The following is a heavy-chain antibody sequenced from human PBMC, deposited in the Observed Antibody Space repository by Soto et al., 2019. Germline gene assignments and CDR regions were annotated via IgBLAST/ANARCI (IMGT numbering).Heavy chain of an antibody. J-gene: IGHJ4*02. D-gene: IGHD2-2*01. V-gene: IGHV1-46*03. Sequence: KVSCKTSGYTFTSYYMHWVRQAPGQGLEWMGIINPSGGSTSYAQKFQGRVAMTRDTSTSTVYMELSSLRSEDTAVYYCATYAQPHGNYFDYWGQGTMVTVSS. CDR2: INPSGGST. CDR1: GYTFTSYY. CDR3: ATYAQPHGNYFDY.